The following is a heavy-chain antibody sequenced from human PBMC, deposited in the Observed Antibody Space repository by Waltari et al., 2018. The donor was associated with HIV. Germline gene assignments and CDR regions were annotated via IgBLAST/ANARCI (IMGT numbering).Heavy chain of an antibody. V-gene: IGHV4-34*01. CDR2: VNQGGNS. CDR3: ARRRQVVSQPFDY. Sequence: QVQLQQWGAGLLKPSETLSLTCAVYGGSFSPYYWSWVRQPPGKGLEWIGEVNQGGNSKYNPSLESRVSVTFDTSKNQFSLNLDSVTAADTAVYFCARRRQVVSQPFDYWGQGTPVIVS. J-gene: IGHJ4*02. CDR1: GGSFSPYY. D-gene: IGHD3-22*01.